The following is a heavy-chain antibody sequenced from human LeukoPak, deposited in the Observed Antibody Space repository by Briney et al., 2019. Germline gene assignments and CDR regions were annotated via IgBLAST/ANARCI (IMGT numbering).Heavy chain of an antibody. Sequence: SVKVSCKASGGTFSSYAISWVRQAPGQGLEWMGRIIPILGIANYAQKFRGRVTITADKSTSTAYMELSSLRSEDTAVYYCAAQWYYYDSSGPTLLFWGQGTLVTVSS. CDR2: IIPILGIA. D-gene: IGHD3-22*01. J-gene: IGHJ4*02. CDR3: AAQWYYYDSSGPTLLF. V-gene: IGHV1-69*04. CDR1: GGTFSSYA.